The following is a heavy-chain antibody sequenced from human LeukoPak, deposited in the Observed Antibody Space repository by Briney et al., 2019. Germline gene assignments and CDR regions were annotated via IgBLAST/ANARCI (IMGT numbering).Heavy chain of an antibody. CDR3: AREGGFCYGRSCRWFDS. J-gene: IGHJ5*01. Sequence: GGSLRLSCAASGVTFSSYSMNWVRQALGKGLEWVSSISSSSSYIYYADSVKGRFTISRDNAKNSLYLQMNGLRAEDTAVYYCAREGGFCYGRSCRWFDSWGQGTPVTVSS. D-gene: IGHD2-2*03. CDR1: GVTFSSYS. CDR2: ISSSSSYI. V-gene: IGHV3-21*01.